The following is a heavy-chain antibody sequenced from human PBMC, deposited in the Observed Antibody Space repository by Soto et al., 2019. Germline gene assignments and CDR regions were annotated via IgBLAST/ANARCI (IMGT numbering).Heavy chain of an antibody. CDR1: GFTFNNYA. V-gene: IGHV3-23*01. J-gene: IGHJ4*02. CDR2: ISGGGDTT. Sequence: EVQLLESGGGLVQPGGSLRLSCAASGFTFNNYAMTWVRQAPGKGLEWVSAISGGGDTTSYADSVKGRFTGSRDGSKNTLYLQMSSLRAEDTALSYCAKGRGGSGSLTPRVDFWGQGTLVTVSS. D-gene: IGHD3-10*01. CDR3: AKGRGGSGSLTPRVDF.